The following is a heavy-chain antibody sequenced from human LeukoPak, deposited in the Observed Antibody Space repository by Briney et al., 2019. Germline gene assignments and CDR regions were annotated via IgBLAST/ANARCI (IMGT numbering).Heavy chain of an antibody. D-gene: IGHD3-22*01. CDR1: RFPFSNYW. J-gene: IGHJ4*02. CDR2: IHNSGSTI. Sequence: PGGSLRLSCAASRFPFSNYWMSWVRQAPGKGLEWVSYIHNSGSTIYYADSVKGRFTISRDNAKNSLYLQMNSLRAEDTAVYYCARDNYDSSTPYYFDYWGQGTLVTVSS. V-gene: IGHV3-48*04. CDR3: ARDNYDSSTPYYFDY.